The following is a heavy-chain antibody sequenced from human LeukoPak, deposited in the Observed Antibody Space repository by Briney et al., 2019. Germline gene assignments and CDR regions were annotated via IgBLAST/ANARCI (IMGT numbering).Heavy chain of an antibody. J-gene: IGHJ4*02. D-gene: IGHD3-16*02. Sequence: ASVKLSCEASGYIFTTYYLNWVRQAPGQGLEWMGMINPSVGSAKFAQRFQGRVTMTMDRSTSTVYMDLNSLRSDDTAVYYCAREPMGVTVHFDHWGEGTRVTVSS. CDR3: AREPMGVTVHFDH. CDR1: GYIFTTYY. CDR2: INPSVGSA. V-gene: IGHV1-46*01.